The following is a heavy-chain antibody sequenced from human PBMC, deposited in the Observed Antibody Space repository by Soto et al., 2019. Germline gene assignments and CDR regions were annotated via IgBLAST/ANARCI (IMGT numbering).Heavy chain of an antibody. CDR3: ARELFGRSVWFDP. CDR1: GDSISNTAYY. CDR2: IYHSGST. V-gene: IGHV4-39*07. Sequence: SETLSLTCTVSGDSISNTAYYWGWIRQPPGKGLEWIGDIYHSGSTYYNPSLKSRVTISVDTSNNQFSLKLSSVTAADTAVYYCARELFGRSVWFDPWGQGTLVTVSS. J-gene: IGHJ5*02. D-gene: IGHD3-10*01.